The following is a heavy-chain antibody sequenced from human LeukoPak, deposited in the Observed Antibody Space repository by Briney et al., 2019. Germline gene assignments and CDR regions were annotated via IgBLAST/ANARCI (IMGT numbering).Heavy chain of an antibody. V-gene: IGHV3-21*01. J-gene: IGHJ4*02. CDR2: ISTSSSYI. CDR3: ARVSGTFGELY. D-gene: IGHD3-10*01. CDR1: GFTFSSYS. Sequence: GGSLRLSCAASGFTFSSYSMNWVRQAPGKGLEWVSSISTSSSYIYYADSVKGRFTISRDNAKNSLYLQMNSLRAEDTAVYYCARVSGTFGELYWGQGTLVTVSS.